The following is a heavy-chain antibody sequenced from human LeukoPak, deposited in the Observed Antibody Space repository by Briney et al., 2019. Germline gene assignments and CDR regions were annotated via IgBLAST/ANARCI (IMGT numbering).Heavy chain of an antibody. CDR3: ARDSRNIVVVTATHFDP. J-gene: IGHJ5*02. Sequence: ASVKVSCKASGYTFTSYGISWVRQAPGQGLEWMGWISAYSGNTNYAQKLQGRVTMTTDTSTSTAYMELRSLRSDDTAVYYCARDSRNIVVVTATHFDPWGQGTLVTVSS. D-gene: IGHD2-21*02. V-gene: IGHV1-18*01. CDR1: GYTFTSYG. CDR2: ISAYSGNT.